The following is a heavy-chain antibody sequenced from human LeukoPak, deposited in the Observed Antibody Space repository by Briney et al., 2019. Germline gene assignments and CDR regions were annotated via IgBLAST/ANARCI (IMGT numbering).Heavy chain of an antibody. CDR1: GFTFSSYS. V-gene: IGHV3-21*01. D-gene: IGHD6-13*01. CDR2: ISSSSGYI. CDR3: ARGPIAAAGIFDY. Sequence: GGSLRLSCAASGFTFSSYSMNWVRQAPGKGLEWVSSISSSSGYIYYADSVKGRFTISRDNAKNSLYLQMNSLRAEDTAVYYCARGPIAAAGIFDYWGQGTLVTVSS. J-gene: IGHJ4*02.